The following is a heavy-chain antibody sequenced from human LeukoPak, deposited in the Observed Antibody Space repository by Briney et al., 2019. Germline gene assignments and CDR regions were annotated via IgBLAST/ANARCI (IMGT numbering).Heavy chain of an antibody. CDR1: GYTFTDYY. CDR2: VDPEDGET. D-gene: IGHD6-6*01. V-gene: IGHV1-69-2*01. CDR3: ATVIAARPNVVWFYP. J-gene: IGHJ5*02. Sequence: AXVKVSCKVSGYTFTDYYMHWAPQAPGKGLEWMGLVDPEDGETIYAEKFQGRVTITADTSTDTAYMELSSLRSEDTAVYYCATVIAARPNVVWFYPWGQGTLVTVSS.